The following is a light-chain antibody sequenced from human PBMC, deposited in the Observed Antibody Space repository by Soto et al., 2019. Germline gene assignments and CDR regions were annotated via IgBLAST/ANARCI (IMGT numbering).Light chain of an antibody. J-gene: IGKJ1*01. V-gene: IGKV1-5*03. CDR3: QQYNSCIWT. CDR1: QTISSW. CDR2: KTS. Sequence: DIQMTQSHSTLSASVGDRVTIICRARQTISSWLAWYQQKGGQAPKLLISKTSILDSGVPSRFSGRGSWTEFNLTISSLQTEDCATYYCQQYNSCIWTLGQWTKVDIK.